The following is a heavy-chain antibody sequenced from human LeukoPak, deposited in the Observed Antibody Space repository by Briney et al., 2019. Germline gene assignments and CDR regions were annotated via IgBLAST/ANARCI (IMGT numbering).Heavy chain of an antibody. J-gene: IGHJ3*02. Sequence: GGSLRLSCAASGFTFSSYAMSWVRQAPGKGLEWVSAISGSGGSTYYADSVKGRFTISRDNSKNTLYLQMNSLRAEDTAVYYCAELTRKSAWIQLWPDAFDIWGQGTMVTVSS. V-gene: IGHV3-23*01. CDR1: GFTFSSYA. D-gene: IGHD5-18*01. CDR3: AELTRKSAWIQLWPDAFDI. CDR2: ISGSGGST.